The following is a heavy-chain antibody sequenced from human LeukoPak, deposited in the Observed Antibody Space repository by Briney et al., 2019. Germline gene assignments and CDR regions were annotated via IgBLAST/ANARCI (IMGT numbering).Heavy chain of an antibody. V-gene: IGHV1-2*02. CDR3: ARAFLPLEWPLEYFDL. Sequence: GASVKVSCKASGYTFTGNYIHWVRQAPGQGLEWMGWINCNSGDTNYAPRLQGRVSMTRDTSINTAYMDMSMLRSDDTAVYYCARAFLPLEWPLEYFDLWGRGTLVTVSS. CDR2: INCNSGDT. CDR1: GYTFTGNY. D-gene: IGHD3-3*01. J-gene: IGHJ2*01.